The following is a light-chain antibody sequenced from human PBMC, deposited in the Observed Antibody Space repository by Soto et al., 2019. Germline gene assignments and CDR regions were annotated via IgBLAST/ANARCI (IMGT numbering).Light chain of an antibody. CDR1: QSIGSSY. V-gene: IGKV3-20*01. CDR2: GAS. Sequence: EVVLTQSPGTLSLSPGERATLSCRASQSIGSSYLAWYQQKPGQAPMLLIYGASSRATRIPDRFSGGGSGTDFSLTISRLDPEDFAVYYCQQYSSSPITFGQGTRLEIK. CDR3: QQYSSSPIT. J-gene: IGKJ5*01.